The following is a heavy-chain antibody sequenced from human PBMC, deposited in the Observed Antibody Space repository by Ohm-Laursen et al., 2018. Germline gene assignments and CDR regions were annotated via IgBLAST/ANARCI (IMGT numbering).Heavy chain of an antibody. V-gene: IGHV3-30*18. CDR1: GFTFSSYG. CDR2: ISYDGTNK. Sequence: SLRLSCAASGFTFSSYGMHWVRQAPGKGLEWVAVISYDGTNKYYADSVKGRFTISRDNSKNTLYLQMNSLRPEDTAVYYCAKSFSGAWTTFDYWGQGTLVTVSS. D-gene: IGHD1-1*01. CDR3: AKSFSGAWTTFDY. J-gene: IGHJ4*02.